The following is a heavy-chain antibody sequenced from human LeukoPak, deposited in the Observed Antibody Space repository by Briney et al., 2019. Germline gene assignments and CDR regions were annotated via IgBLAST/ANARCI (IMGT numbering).Heavy chain of an antibody. CDR3: ARTDYDILTGYYQFRFDY. CDR1: GGSIISGGHY. J-gene: IGHJ4*02. Sequence: PSETLSLTCTVSGGSIISGGHYWSWIRQHPGKGLEWIGYIYYSGSTNYNPSLKSRVTISVDTSKNQFSLNLNSVTAADTAVYYCARTDYDILTGYYQFRFDYWGQGTLVTVSS. D-gene: IGHD3-9*01. CDR2: IYYSGST. V-gene: IGHV4-61*08.